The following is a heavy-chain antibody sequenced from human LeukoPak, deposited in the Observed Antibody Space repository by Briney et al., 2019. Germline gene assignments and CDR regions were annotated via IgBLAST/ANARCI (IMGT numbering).Heavy chain of an antibody. D-gene: IGHD3-22*01. CDR3: ARGAPYYYDSSGLPDY. CDR2: IYYSGST. V-gene: IGHV4-59*11. Sequence: SETLSLTCTVSGGSISSHYWSWIRQPPGKGLEWIGYIYYSGSTNYNPSLKSRVTISVDTSKNQFSLKLSSVTAADTAVYYCARGAPYYYDSSGLPDYWGQRTLVTLSS. J-gene: IGHJ4*02. CDR1: GGSISSHY.